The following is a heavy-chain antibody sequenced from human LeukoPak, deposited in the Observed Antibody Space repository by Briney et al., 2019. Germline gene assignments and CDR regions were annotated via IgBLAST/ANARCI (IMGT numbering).Heavy chain of an antibody. CDR1: GYTFICYY. CDR2: INPNSGRI. J-gene: IGHJ4*02. CDR3: ARDQRLVAGTFYLVY. V-gene: IGHV1-2*02. D-gene: IGHD6-19*01. Sequence: ASVKVSFKASGYTFICYYIHWVRQAPGQGLEWMGWINPNSGRINYAQKFQGRVTMTRDTSISTAYMELSRLRSDDTAVYYCARDQRLVAGTFYLVYWGQGTLVTVSS.